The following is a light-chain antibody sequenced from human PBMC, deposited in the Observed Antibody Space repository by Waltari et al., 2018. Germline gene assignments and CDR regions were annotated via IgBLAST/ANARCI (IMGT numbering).Light chain of an antibody. Sequence: DIVMTQSPDSLAVSLGERATIHCKSNQSLLYYSNNKNYLAWYQQKAGQPPKLLTYWASTREYGVPDRFSASGSGTDFTLTISSLQAEDVAVYYCQQYYSSSYTFGQGTKSEIK. J-gene: IGKJ2*01. CDR3: QQYYSSSYT. CDR2: WAS. CDR1: QSLLYYSNNKNY. V-gene: IGKV4-1*01.